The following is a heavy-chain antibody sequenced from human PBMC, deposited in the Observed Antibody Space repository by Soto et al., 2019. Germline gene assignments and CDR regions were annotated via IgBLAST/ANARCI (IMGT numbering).Heavy chain of an antibody. CDR3: AKDPKYDEYFDY. CDR1: GFTFNNYA. Sequence: GGSLRLSCAASGFTFNNYAMNWVRQAPGKGLEWVATISGTGGSTNYADSVKGRFTISRDNSKNTLYLQMNSLRVEDTAVYYCAKDPKYDEYFDYWGQGTLVTVSS. CDR2: ISGTGGST. D-gene: IGHD3-16*01. J-gene: IGHJ4*02. V-gene: IGHV3-23*01.